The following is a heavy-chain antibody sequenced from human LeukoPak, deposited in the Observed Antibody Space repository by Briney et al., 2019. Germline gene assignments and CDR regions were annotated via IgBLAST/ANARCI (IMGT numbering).Heavy chain of an antibody. CDR2: ISYDGSNK. D-gene: IGHD4-11*01. Sequence: GRSLRLSCAASGFTFSDYAMHWVRQAPGKGLEWVAVISYDGSNKYYADSVKGRFTISRDNSKNTLYLQMNSLRAEDTAVYYCARDSSYSEYFDYWGQGTLVTVSS. V-gene: IGHV3-30-3*01. CDR3: ARDSSYSEYFDY. J-gene: IGHJ4*02. CDR1: GFTFSDYA.